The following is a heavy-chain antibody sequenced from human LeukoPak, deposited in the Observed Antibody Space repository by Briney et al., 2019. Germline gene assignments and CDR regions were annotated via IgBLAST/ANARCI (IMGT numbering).Heavy chain of an antibody. CDR3: ARGVLGYCSGGSCSRAHKPRDY. CDR1: GGSISTYV. D-gene: IGHD2-15*01. V-gene: IGHV4-4*07. CDR2: ISDIGST. J-gene: IGHJ4*02. Sequence: PSETLSLTRTLSGGSISTYVWSWIRQTAGKGLEWIGRISDIGSTRYNPSLKSRVTMSVDTSKNQSSLKMSSLTAADTAVYYCARGVLGYCSGGSCSRAHKPRDYWGQRTLVTVSS.